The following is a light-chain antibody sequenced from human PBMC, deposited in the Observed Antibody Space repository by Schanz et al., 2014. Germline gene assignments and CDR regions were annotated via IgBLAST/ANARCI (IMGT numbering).Light chain of an antibody. CDR2: GNS. Sequence: QSVLTQPPSVSGAPGQRVTISCTGSSSSIGAGYDVHWYQQLPGTAPQVLIYGNSNRPSGVPDRFSGSKSDTSASLAITGLQAEDEADYFCSSFAGFSDPLWVFGGGTKLTVL. CDR3: SSFAGFSDPLWV. J-gene: IGLJ3*02. V-gene: IGLV1-40*01. CDR1: SSSIGAGYD.